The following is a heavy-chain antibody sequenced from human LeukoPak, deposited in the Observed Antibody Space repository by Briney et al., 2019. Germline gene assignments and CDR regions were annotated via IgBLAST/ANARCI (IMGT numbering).Heavy chain of an antibody. D-gene: IGHD4-17*01. V-gene: IGHV4-39*07. CDR3: ARDRSAVTTSGYAFDI. J-gene: IGHJ3*02. CDR1: GGSISSSSYY. CDR2: IYYSGST. Sequence: SETLSLTCTVSGGSISSSSYYWGWIRQPPGKGLEWIGSIYYSGSTYYNPSLKSRVTISVDTSKNQFSLRLSSVTAADTAVYYCARDRSAVTTSGYAFDIWGQGTMVTVSS.